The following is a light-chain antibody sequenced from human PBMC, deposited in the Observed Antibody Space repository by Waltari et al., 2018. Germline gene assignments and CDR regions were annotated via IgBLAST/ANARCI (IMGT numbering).Light chain of an antibody. Sequence: QSVLTQPPSVSAAPGQKVTIPCSGSRPNIGNNYFPRYQQFPGTAPKLLIYDNHNRPSGIPDRFSGSKSGTSATLGITGLQTGDEADYYCGTWDSSLSAGVFGTGTKVTVL. CDR3: GTWDSSLSAGV. CDR1: RPNIGNNY. J-gene: IGLJ1*01. CDR2: DNH. V-gene: IGLV1-51*01.